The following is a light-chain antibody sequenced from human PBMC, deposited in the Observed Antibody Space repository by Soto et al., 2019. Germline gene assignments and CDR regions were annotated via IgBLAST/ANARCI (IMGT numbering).Light chain of an antibody. CDR3: QQYGSSPVT. V-gene: IGKV3-20*01. CDR1: QSISSSY. Sequence: EIVLTQSPGTLSLSTGERATLSCRASQSISSSYLAWYQQKPGQAPRLLISGASSRATGIPDRFSGSGSGTDFTLTISRLEPEDFAVYYCQQYGSSPVTFGQGTKVDIK. J-gene: IGKJ1*01. CDR2: GAS.